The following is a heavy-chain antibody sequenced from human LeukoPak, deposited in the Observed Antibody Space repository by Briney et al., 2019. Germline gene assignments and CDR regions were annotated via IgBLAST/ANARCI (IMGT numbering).Heavy chain of an antibody. V-gene: IGHV3-20*04. D-gene: IGHD5-24*01. CDR3: ARGTPWQPERFYFDY. CDR1: GLTFDDYG. CDR2: INWNGGST. Sequence: GGSLRLSCAASGLTFDDYGMSWVRQAPGKGLEWVSGINWNGGSTGYADSVKGRFTISRDNAKNSLYLQMNSLRAEDTALYYCARGTPWQPERFYFDYWGQGTLVTVSS. J-gene: IGHJ4*02.